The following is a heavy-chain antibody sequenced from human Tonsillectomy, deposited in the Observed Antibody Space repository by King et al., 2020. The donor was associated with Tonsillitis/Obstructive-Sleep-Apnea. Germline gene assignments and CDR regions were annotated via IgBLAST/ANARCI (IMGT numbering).Heavy chain of an antibody. CDR1: GGSFSGYY. Sequence: VQLQQWGAGLLKPSETLSLTCAVYGGSFSGYYWSWIRQPPGKGLEWIGEINHSGSTNYNPSLKSRVTISVDTSKNQFALKLSSVTAADTAVYYCAIPTPLKLTGEVYYVDVWGKGTTVTVSS. CDR2: INHSGST. J-gene: IGHJ6*03. V-gene: IGHV4-34*01. CDR3: AIPTPLKLTGEVYYVDV. D-gene: IGHD7-27*01.